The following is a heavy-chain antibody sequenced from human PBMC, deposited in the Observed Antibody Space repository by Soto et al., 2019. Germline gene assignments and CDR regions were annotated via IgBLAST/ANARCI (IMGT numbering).Heavy chain of an antibody. CDR2: IWYDGSNK. V-gene: IGHV3-33*01. J-gene: IGHJ2*01. Sequence: QVQLVESGGGVVQPGRSLRLSCAASGFTFSSYGMHWVRQAPGKGLEWVAVIWYDGSNKYYADSVKGRFTIPRDNSKNTLYLQMNSLRAEDTAVYYCAREGDILTGFWYFDLWGRGTLVTVSS. D-gene: IGHD3-9*01. CDR3: AREGDILTGFWYFDL. CDR1: GFTFSSYG.